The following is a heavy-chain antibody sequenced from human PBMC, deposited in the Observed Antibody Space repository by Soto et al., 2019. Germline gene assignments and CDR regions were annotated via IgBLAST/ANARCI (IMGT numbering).Heavy chain of an antibody. CDR2: ISGSGSTT. V-gene: IGHV3-23*01. D-gene: IGHD3-10*01. CDR3: AKDGRTLTIGVGGAFDF. CDR1: GFSFHNHA. J-gene: IGHJ3*01. Sequence: GVSLRLSWAASGFSFHNHAMNWVRQAPGKGLEWVSGISGSGSTTHYADYVKGRFTISRDNSKDTLYLQMNSLRPEDTAVYYCAKDGRTLTIGVGGAFDFWGIGTMVTVSS.